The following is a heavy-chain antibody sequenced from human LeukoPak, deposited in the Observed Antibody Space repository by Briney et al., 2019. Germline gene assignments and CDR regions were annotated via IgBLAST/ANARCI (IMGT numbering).Heavy chain of an antibody. J-gene: IGHJ3*02. D-gene: IGHD2-15*01. CDR2: IYISGST. CDR3: AGQVVAANTDAFDI. CDR1: GGYISSYY. V-gene: IGHV4-4*07. Sequence: SETLSLTCTVSGGYISSYYWSWIRQPAGKGLEWIGCIYISGSTNYNPSLKSRVTMSVDTSKNQFSLKLSSVTAADTAVYYCAGQVVAANTDAFDIWGQGTMVTVSS.